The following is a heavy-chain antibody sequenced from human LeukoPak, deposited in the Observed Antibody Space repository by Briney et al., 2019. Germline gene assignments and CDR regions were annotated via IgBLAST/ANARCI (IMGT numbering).Heavy chain of an antibody. J-gene: IGHJ4*02. CDR3: TQDESGSYLM. D-gene: IGHD1-26*01. Sequence: GGSLRLSCAASGFTFSAYHMNWVRQAPGKGLEWVSSITSSSIYINYADSVKGRFTISRDNAKNSLFLQMNSLRTEDTALYYCTQDESGSYLMWGQGTLVTVSS. CDR2: ITSSSIYI. CDR1: GFTFSAYH. V-gene: IGHV3-21*04.